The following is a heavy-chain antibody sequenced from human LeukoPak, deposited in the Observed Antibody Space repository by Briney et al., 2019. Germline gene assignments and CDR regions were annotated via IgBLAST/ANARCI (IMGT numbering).Heavy chain of an antibody. CDR2: ISSSGSTI. D-gene: IGHD2-21*02. J-gene: IGHJ4*02. CDR3: ARDRRVVTYYYFDY. Sequence: PGGSLRLSCAASGFTFSSYEMNWVRQAPGKGLEWGSYISSSGSTIYYADSVKGRFTISRDNAKNSLYLQMNSLRAEDTAVYYCARDRRVVTYYYFDYWGQGTLVTVSS. V-gene: IGHV3-48*03. CDR1: GFTFSSYE.